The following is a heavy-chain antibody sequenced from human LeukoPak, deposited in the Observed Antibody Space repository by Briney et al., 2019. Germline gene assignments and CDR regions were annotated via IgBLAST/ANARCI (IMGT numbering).Heavy chain of an antibody. V-gene: IGHV4-39*07. CDR1: GGSISSSSYY. CDR3: ARLRRGGYYFDY. Sequence: SETLSLTCTVSGGSISSSSYYWGWIRQPPGKGLEWIGSIYYSGSTNYNPSLKSRVTISVDTSKNQFSLKLSSVTAADTAVYYCARLRRGGYYFDYWGQGTLVTVSS. J-gene: IGHJ4*02. D-gene: IGHD3-22*01. CDR2: IYYSGST.